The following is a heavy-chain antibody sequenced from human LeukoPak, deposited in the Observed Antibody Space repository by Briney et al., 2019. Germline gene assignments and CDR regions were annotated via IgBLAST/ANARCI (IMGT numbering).Heavy chain of an antibody. V-gene: IGHV4-34*01. CDR2: INHSGST. D-gene: IGHD6-13*01. CDR3: ARGRVSSSSWYSTYYYYFYMDV. CDR1: GGSFSGYY. J-gene: IGHJ6*03. Sequence: SETLSLTCAVYGGSFSGYYWSWIRQPPGKGLEWIGAINHSGSTNYNPSLKSRVTISVDTSKNQFSLELSSVTAADTAVYFCARGRVSSSSWYSTYYYYFYMDVWGKGTTVTVSS.